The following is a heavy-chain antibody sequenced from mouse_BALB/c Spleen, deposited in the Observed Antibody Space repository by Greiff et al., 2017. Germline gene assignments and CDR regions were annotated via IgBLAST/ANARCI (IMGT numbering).Heavy chain of an antibody. J-gene: IGHJ4*01. V-gene: IGHV1-39*01. CDR1: GYSFTDYI. CDR3: ARGKIYDGYQYAMDY. D-gene: IGHD2-3*01. Sequence: VQLQQTGPELVKPGASVKISCKASGYSFTDYIMLWVKQSHGKSLEWIGNINPYYGSTSYNLKFKGKATLTVDKSSSTAYMQLNSLTSEDSAVYYCARGKIYDGYQYAMDYWGQGTSVTVSS. CDR2: INPYYGST.